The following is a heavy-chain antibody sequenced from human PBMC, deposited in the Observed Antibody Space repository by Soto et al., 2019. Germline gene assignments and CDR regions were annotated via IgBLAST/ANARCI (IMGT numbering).Heavy chain of an antibody. CDR3: AREVCSNSWSYYYGMDV. CDR1: GYVFTNYF. CDR2: SNPNGGGT. J-gene: IGHJ6*02. Sequence: QVQLGQSGAEVKKPGASVKVSCKASGYVFTNYFMHWVRQAPGQGLEWMGLSNPNGGGTSYAQNFEGRVTMTRDSATSTVYMDLSSLRSEDTALYFCAREVCSNSWSYYYGMDVWGQGTSVTVSS. V-gene: IGHV1-46*01. D-gene: IGHD6-13*01.